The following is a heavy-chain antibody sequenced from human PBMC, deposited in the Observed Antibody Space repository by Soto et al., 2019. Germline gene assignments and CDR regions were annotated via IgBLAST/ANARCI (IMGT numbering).Heavy chain of an antibody. Sequence: SETLSLTCTVSGGSVSSGSCYWSWIRQPPGKGLEWIAYIYYSGSTNYNPSLKSRVTISVDTSKNQFSLKLTSVTAADTAVYYCARTEMATMFFDYWGQGTLVTVSS. J-gene: IGHJ4*02. CDR3: ARTEMATMFFDY. CDR2: IYYSGST. CDR1: GGSVSSGSCY. V-gene: IGHV4-61*01. D-gene: IGHD5-12*01.